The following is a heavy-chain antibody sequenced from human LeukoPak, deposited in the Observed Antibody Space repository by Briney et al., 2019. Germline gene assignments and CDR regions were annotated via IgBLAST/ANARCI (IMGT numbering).Heavy chain of an antibody. CDR2: IFPDGRT. CDR1: GLTVNDNY. Sequence: PGGSLRLSCTMSGLTVNDNYMSWVRQSPGKGLEWVSVIFPDGRTYQADSVKGRFTISRDRPKNTLFLQMNSLRADDTALYHCARANPVYGDFDYWGQGILVTVSS. CDR3: ARANPVYGDFDY. D-gene: IGHD4-17*01. V-gene: IGHV3-53*01. J-gene: IGHJ4*02.